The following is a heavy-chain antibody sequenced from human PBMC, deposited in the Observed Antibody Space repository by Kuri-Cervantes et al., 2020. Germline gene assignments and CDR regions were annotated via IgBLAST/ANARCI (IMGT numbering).Heavy chain of an antibody. CDR3: ARGRLYYYGSGTLDY. V-gene: IGHV4-61*02. J-gene: IGHJ4*02. Sequence: SETLSLTCTVSGGSISSGSYYWSWIRQPAGKGLEWIGRIYTSGSTNYNPSLKSRVTISVDTSKNQFSLKLSSVTAADTAVYYCARGRLYYYGSGTLDYWGQGTLVTVSS. CDR1: GGSISSGSYY. CDR2: IYTSGST. D-gene: IGHD3-10*01.